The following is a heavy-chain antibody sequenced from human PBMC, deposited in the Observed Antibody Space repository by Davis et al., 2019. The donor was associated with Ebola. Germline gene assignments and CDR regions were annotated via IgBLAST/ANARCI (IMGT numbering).Heavy chain of an antibody. CDR2: INTNTGNP. J-gene: IGHJ4*02. CDR1: GGTFSSYT. CDR3: ARAQFPTTSDH. D-gene: IGHD1-1*01. Sequence: ASVKVSCKASGGTFSSYTISWVRQAPGQGLEWMGWINTNTGNPTYAQGFTGRFVFSLDTSVSTAYLQISSLKAEDTAVYYCARAQFPTTSDHWGQGTLVTVSS. V-gene: IGHV7-4-1*02.